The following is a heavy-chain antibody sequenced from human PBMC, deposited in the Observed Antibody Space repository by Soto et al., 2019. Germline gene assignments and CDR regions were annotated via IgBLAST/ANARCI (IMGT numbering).Heavy chain of an antibody. V-gene: IGHV2-5*02. D-gene: IGHD5-12*01. CDR3: AHRLINNSGFWSWGDFDY. Sequence: QITLKESGPTLVKPTQTLTLTCTFSGFSLTTSGVGVGWIRQPPGRALEWLALIYWDNDKRYSPSLKNRLTITKDPSKNQVVLTMTNMDPVDTGTYYCAHRLINNSGFWSWGDFDYWGQGTLVTVSS. CDR1: GFSLTTSGVG. J-gene: IGHJ4*02. CDR2: IYWDNDK.